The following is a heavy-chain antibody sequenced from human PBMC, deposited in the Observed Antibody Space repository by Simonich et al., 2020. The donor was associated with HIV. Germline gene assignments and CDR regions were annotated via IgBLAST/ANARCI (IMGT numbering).Heavy chain of an antibody. CDR2: INQSVST. D-gene: IGHD6-13*01. V-gene: IGHV4-34*01. CDR1: GGSFFGYY. Sequence: QVQLPQWGAGLLTPSETLSLTCAVYGGSFFGYYWSWISQPPGKGREWIGKINQSVSTNYNPSLKSRVTISVDTSKSQFSRKRGSVTAADTAVYYCARLTAGGLGEYFQHWGQGTLVTVSS. CDR3: ARLTAGGLGEYFQH. J-gene: IGHJ1*01.